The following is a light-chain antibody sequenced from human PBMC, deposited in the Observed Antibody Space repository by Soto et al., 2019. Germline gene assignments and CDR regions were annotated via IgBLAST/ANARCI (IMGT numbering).Light chain of an antibody. CDR1: SSNIGSTS. J-gene: IGLJ3*02. CDR2: SNI. V-gene: IGLV1-44*01. Sequence: QSVLTQPPSASGTPGQRVTISCSGSSSNIGSTSVYWYQQLPGTAPKLLIYSNIRRPSGVPDRLSGSKSGTSASLAISGLQSEDEADYYCAAWDNSLSGWVFGGGTKLTVL. CDR3: AAWDNSLSGWV.